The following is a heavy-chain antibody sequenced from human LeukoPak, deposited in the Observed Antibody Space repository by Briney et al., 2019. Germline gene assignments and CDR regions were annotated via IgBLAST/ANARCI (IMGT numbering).Heavy chain of an antibody. D-gene: IGHD5-12*01. J-gene: IGHJ4*02. CDR1: GFTFSSYS. CDR3: TADLPPPRGYDYPFDY. CDR2: IKSKTDGETT. Sequence: GGSLRLSCAASGFTFSSYSMNWVRQAPGKGLECVGRIKSKTDGETTDYAAPVKGRFTISRDDSKNMLYLQMNSLKSEDTAVYYCTADLPPPRGYDYPFDYWGQGSLVTVSS. V-gene: IGHV3-15*01.